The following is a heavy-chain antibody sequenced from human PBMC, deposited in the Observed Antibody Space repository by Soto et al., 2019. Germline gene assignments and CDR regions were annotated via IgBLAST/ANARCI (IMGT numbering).Heavy chain of an antibody. V-gene: IGHV1-8*01. CDR1: GYTFTSYD. CDR3: ARSPLRFLEWLRINYYYYGMDV. Sequence: ASVKVSCKASGYTFTSYDINWVRQATGQVLEWMGWMNPNSGNTGYAQKFQGRVTMTRNTSISTAYMELSSLRSEDTAVYYCARSPLRFLEWLRINYYYYGMDVWGQGTTVTVSS. CDR2: MNPNSGNT. J-gene: IGHJ6*02. D-gene: IGHD3-3*01.